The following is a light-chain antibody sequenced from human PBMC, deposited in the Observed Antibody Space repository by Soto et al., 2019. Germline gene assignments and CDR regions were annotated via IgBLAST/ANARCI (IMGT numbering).Light chain of an antibody. CDR1: QDISNY. CDR2: DAS. V-gene: IGKV1-33*01. J-gene: IGKJ5*01. CDR3: QQYSHLIT. Sequence: DIQMTQSPSSLSASVGDRVTITCQASQDISNYLNWYQQKLGKAPKLLIYDASKLETGVPSRFSGRGSGTDFTFTISSLQPEDIATYYCQQYSHLITFGQGTRLEIK.